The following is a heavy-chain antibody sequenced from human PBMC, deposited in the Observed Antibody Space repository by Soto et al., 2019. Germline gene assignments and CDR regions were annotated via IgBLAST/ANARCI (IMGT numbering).Heavy chain of an antibody. CDR1: AFTFSNFG. CDR3: AKENSGYEK. D-gene: IGHD5-12*01. CDR2: ISSGGAT. V-gene: IGHV3-23*01. Sequence: GGSLRLSCAASAFTFSNFGMSWVRQAPGKGLEWVSAISSGGATFYAESVKGRFTISRDNSRSTLYLQMNSLRAEDTAVYYCAKENSGYEKWGLGTLVTVSS. J-gene: IGHJ4*02.